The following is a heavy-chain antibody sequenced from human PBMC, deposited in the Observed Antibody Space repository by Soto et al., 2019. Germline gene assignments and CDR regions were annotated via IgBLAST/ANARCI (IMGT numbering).Heavy chain of an antibody. Sequence: GGSLRLSCAASGFTFSDYYMSWIRQAPGKGLEWVSYISSSGSTIYYADSVKGRFTISRDNAKNSLYLQMNSLRAEDTAVYYCARDGTGSKNYYYGMDVWGQGTTVTVSS. V-gene: IGHV3-11*01. D-gene: IGHD7-27*01. CDR2: ISSSGSTI. CDR3: ARDGTGSKNYYYGMDV. J-gene: IGHJ6*02. CDR1: GFTFSDYY.